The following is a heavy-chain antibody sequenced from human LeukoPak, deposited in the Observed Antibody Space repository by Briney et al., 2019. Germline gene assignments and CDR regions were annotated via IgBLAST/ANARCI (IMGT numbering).Heavy chain of an antibody. D-gene: IGHD6-19*01. CDR1: GYTFTSYG. Sequence: ASVKVSCKASGYTFTSYGISWVRQAPGQGLEWMGWINPNSGGTNYAQKFQGRVTMTRDTSISTAYMELSRLRSDDTAVYYCARDRQQWLDHWGQGTLVTVSS. CDR3: ARDRQQWLDH. V-gene: IGHV1-2*02. J-gene: IGHJ4*02. CDR2: INPNSGGT.